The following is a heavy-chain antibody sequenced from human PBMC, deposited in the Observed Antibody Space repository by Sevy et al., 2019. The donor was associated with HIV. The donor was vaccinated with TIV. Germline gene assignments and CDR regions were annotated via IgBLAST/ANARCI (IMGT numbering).Heavy chain of an antibody. CDR2: IKKDGSEK. D-gene: IGHD2-2*01. Sequence: GGSLRLSCAASGFTFSTYWMSWVRQAPGKGLEWVANIKKDGSEKYYVDSVKGRFTISRDNAKNSLHLQMKSLRAEDMAVYYCVRDCSSTSCLWGLDVWGQGTTVTVSS. V-gene: IGHV3-7*03. J-gene: IGHJ6*02. CDR3: VRDCSSTSCLWGLDV. CDR1: GFTFSTYW.